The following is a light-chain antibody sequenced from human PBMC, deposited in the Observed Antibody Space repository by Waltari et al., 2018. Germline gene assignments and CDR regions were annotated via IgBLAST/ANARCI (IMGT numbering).Light chain of an antibody. J-gene: IGLJ3*02. V-gene: IGLV1-40*01. Sequence: QSVLTQPPSVSGAPGQGVTIPCTGSSSHIGAGYDVPRYLQLPGTAPKLLLYGNTNRPSGVPDRFSGSKSGTSASLAITGLQADDEADYYCQSYDSSLSGWVFGGGTKLTVL. CDR2: GNT. CDR1: SSHIGAGYD. CDR3: QSYDSSLSGWV.